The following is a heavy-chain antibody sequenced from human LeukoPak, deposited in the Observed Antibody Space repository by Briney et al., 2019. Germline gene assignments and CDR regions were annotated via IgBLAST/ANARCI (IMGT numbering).Heavy chain of an antibody. Sequence: GESLKISCKGSGCTFTSYWIGWVRQMPGKGLEWMAIIYPGDSDTKYSPSFQGQVTISADKSISTAYLQWSSLKASDTAMYFCARQGYDSSGYYPYDAFDIWGQGTMVTVSS. CDR1: GCTFTSYW. CDR3: ARQGYDSSGYYPYDAFDI. V-gene: IGHV5-51*01. CDR2: IYPGDSDT. J-gene: IGHJ3*02. D-gene: IGHD3-22*01.